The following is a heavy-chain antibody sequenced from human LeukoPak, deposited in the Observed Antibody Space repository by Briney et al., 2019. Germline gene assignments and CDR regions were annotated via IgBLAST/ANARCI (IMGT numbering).Heavy chain of an antibody. V-gene: IGHV1-18*01. J-gene: IGHJ6*02. CDR3: ARDTIISGSYQNYYYGMDV. CDR2: ISAYNGNT. D-gene: IGHD1-26*01. Sequence: ASVKVSCKASGYTFTSYGISWVRQAPGQGLEWMRWISAYNGNTNYAQKLQGRVTMTTDTSTSTAYMVLRSLRSDDTAVYYCARDTIISGSYQNYYYGMDVWGQGTTVTVSS. CDR1: GYTFTSYG.